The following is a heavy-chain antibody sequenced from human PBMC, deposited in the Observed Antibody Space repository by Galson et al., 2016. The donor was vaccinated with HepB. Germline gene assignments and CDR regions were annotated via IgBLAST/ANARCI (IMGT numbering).Heavy chain of an antibody. D-gene: IGHD2-15*01. Sequence: SLRLSCAASGLTVSSNYMSWVRQAPGKGLEWASVIHSGGTTFYAVSVQGRFLISRDSSKNTLFLQMNSVRDEDTAVYYCTRHVVKTIYGQYYGMDVWGLGTTVTVSS. CDR1: GLTVSSNY. J-gene: IGHJ6*02. CDR3: TRHVVKTIYGQYYGMDV. CDR2: IHSGGTT. V-gene: IGHV3-53*01.